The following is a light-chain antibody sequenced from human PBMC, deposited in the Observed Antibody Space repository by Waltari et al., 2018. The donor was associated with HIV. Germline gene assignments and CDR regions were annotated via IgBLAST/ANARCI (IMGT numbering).Light chain of an antibody. V-gene: IGLV2-23*02. J-gene: IGLJ1*01. CDR2: EVT. CDR3: CSCPRSGIRYV. CDR1: RSNVGSDDL. Sequence: TQPAGVSGSPGQSITISCSGNRSNVGSDDLVPGYQQHPGEAPKLIMYEVTKRPSGVSNRFSGSKSGNTASLTISGLQAEDEADYYCCSCPRSGIRYVFGTGTKVTFL.